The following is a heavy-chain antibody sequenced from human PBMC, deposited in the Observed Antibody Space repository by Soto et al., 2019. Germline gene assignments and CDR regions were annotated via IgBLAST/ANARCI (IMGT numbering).Heavy chain of an antibody. CDR1: GFTFRSYV. D-gene: IGHD3-16*01. CDR2: TSYDGSNN. CDR3: ARWGTTGGLDV. Sequence: QVHLVESGGGVVQPGTCLRLSCVGSGFTFRSYVIHWVRQAPGKGLEWVALTSYDGSNNFYGDSVKGRFTISRHNSRNTVELQMDSLRFEDTALYYCARWGTTGGLDVWGQGTLVSVSS. V-gene: IGHV3-33*05. J-gene: IGHJ4*02.